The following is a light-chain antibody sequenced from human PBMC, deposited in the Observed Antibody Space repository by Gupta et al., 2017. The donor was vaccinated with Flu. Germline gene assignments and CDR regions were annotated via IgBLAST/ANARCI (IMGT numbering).Light chain of an antibody. Sequence: ATLSVSPGERATLSCRASQSVSSKLAWYQQKPGQAPRLLIYGASTRATGIPARFSGSGCGTEFTLTITSLQSEDFAVYYCQQYNDWYLYTFGQGTKLEIK. CDR2: GAS. CDR1: QSVSSK. CDR3: QQYNDWYLYT. V-gene: IGKV3-15*01. J-gene: IGKJ2*01.